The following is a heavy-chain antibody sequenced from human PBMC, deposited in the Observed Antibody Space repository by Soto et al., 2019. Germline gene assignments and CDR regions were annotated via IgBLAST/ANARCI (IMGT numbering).Heavy chain of an antibody. V-gene: IGHV1-69*08. J-gene: IGHJ6*03. CDR3: ARDEEATITSYYYYYMDV. CDR2: IIPILGIA. Sequence: QVQLVQSGAEVKKPGSSVRVSCKASGGTFSSYTISWVRQAPGQGLEWMGRIIPILGIANYAQKFQGRVTITADKSTRTAYMELSSLRSEDTAVYYCARDEEATITSYYYYYMDVWGKGTTVTVSS. CDR1: GGTFSSYT. D-gene: IGHD5-12*01.